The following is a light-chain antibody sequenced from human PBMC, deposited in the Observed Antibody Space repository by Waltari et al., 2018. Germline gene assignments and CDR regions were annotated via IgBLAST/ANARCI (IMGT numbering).Light chain of an antibody. V-gene: IGKV3-15*01. CDR2: GAS. CDR3: QQYNKWPPLT. J-gene: IGKJ1*01. Sequence: DIVMTQSPATLSVSPGERATLSCRASETVYSNLAWYQQKPGQAPRLLIYGASTRATGVPARFSGSGSGTVFTLTINSLQSEDFAVYYCQQYNKWPPLTFGQGTKVEIK. CDR1: ETVYSN.